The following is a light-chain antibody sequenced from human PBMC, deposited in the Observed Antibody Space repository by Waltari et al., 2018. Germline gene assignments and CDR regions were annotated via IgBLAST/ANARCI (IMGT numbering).Light chain of an antibody. Sequence: QSALTQPASVSGSPGQSITISCTGTSSDVGFYNYVSWYQQHPGKAPNLIIYDVSGRPSGVSYRLSGSKAGNTASLTISGLQAEDESDYYCNSYAGSSSWVFGGGTKLTVL. CDR3: NSYAGSSSWV. CDR2: DVS. V-gene: IGLV2-14*01. CDR1: SSDVGFYNY. J-gene: IGLJ3*02.